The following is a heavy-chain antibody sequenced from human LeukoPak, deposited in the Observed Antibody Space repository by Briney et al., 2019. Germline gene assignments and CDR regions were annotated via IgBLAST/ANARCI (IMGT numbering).Heavy chain of an antibody. CDR1: GGTFSSYA. J-gene: IGHJ6*03. Sequence: SVKVSCKASGGTFSSYAISWVRQAPGQGLEWMGGIIPIFGTANYAQKFQGRVTITADESTSTAYMELSSLRSEDTAVYYCASGITGTVGDYYYYMDVWGKGSTVTVSS. D-gene: IGHD1-20*01. CDR3: ASGITGTVGDYYYYMDV. CDR2: IIPIFGTA. V-gene: IGHV1-69*13.